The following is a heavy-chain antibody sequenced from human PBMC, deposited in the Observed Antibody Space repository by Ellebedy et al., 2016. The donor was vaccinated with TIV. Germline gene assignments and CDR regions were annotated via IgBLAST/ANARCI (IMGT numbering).Heavy chain of an antibody. CDR1: GGSISSYY. D-gene: IGHD5-24*01. J-gene: IGHJ3*01. CDR2: IYYSGST. Sequence: SETLSLTXTVSGGSISSYYWSWIRQPPGKGLEWIGYIYYSGSTNYNPSLKSRVTISVDTSKNQFSLKMNSVTASDTAVYYCVRINYAHVFDVWGRGTVVTVS. CDR3: VRINYAHVFDV. V-gene: IGHV4-59*08.